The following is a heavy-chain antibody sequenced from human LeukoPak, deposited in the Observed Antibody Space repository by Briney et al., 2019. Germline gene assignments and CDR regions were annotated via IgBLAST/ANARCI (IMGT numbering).Heavy chain of an antibody. CDR3: ARVGYDSSGYYLHDY. Sequence: ASVTVSCKASGYTFTSYDINWVRQATGQGLEWMGWMNPISGNTGSAQKFQGRVSMTRNNPIGTAYMELSSLRSEDTAVYYCARVGYDSSGYYLHDYWGQGTLVTVSS. D-gene: IGHD3-22*01. CDR2: MNPISGNT. V-gene: IGHV1-8*01. J-gene: IGHJ4*02. CDR1: GYTFTSYD.